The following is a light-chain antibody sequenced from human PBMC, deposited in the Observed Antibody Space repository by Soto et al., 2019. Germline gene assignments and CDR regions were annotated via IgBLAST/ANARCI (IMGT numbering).Light chain of an antibody. CDR3: KSYTTGSTYV. J-gene: IGLJ1*01. V-gene: IGLV2-14*01. Sequence: QSVLAQPASVSGFPGQSIAISCTGISSDVGAYNYVSWYQQHPGKAPKLIIFDVSNRPSGVSNRFSGSKSGDTASLTISGLQAEDEADYFCKSYTTGSTYVFGTGTKVTVL. CDR1: SSDVGAYNY. CDR2: DVS.